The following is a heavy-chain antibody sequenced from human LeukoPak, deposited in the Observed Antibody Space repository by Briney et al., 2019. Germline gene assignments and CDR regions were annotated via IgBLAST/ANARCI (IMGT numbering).Heavy chain of an antibody. D-gene: IGHD3-10*01. J-gene: IGHJ4*02. CDR2: VTGSGDST. Sequence: GGSLRLSCAASGFTFSSYGMSWVRQAPGKGLEWVSVVTGSGDSTYYADSVKGRFTISRDNSMNTLYLQMNSLRAEDTAVYYCAKVYGSGEYYFDYWGQGTLVTVSS. CDR3: AKVYGSGEYYFDY. CDR1: GFTFSSYG. V-gene: IGHV3-23*01.